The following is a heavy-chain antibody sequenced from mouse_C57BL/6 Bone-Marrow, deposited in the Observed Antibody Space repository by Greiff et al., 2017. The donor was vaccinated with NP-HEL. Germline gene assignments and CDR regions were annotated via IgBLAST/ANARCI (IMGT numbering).Heavy chain of an antibody. CDR2: IDPSDSYT. V-gene: IGHV1-50*01. J-gene: IGHJ3*01. Sequence: VQLQQPGAELVKPGASVKLSCKASGYTFTSYWMQWVKQRPGQGLEWIGEIDPSDSYTNYNQKFKGKATLTVDTSSSTAYMQLSSLTSEDSAVYYCARDKLGRGFAYWGQGTLVTVSA. CDR3: ARDKLGRGFAY. CDR1: GYTFTSYW. D-gene: IGHD4-1*01.